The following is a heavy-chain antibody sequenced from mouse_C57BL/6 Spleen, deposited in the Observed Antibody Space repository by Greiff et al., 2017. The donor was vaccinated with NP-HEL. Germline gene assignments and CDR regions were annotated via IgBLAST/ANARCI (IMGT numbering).Heavy chain of an antibody. V-gene: IGHV1-82*01. CDR3: ARWPSLFITTVDY. CDR2: IYPGDGDT. D-gene: IGHD1-1*01. CDR1: GYAFSSSW. Sequence: VQLQQSGPELVKPGASVKISCKASGYAFSSSWMNWVKQRPGKGLEWIGRIYPGDGDTNYNGKFKGKATLTADKSSSTAYMQLGSLTSEDSAVYFCARWPSLFITTVDYWGQGTTLTVSS. J-gene: IGHJ2*01.